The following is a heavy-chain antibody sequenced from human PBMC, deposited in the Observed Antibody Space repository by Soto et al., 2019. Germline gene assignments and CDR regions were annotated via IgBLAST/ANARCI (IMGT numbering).Heavy chain of an antibody. Sequence: EVQLLESGGGLVQPGGSLRLSCAASGFAFGAYAMTWVRQAPGKGLEWVSVISGAGGNTYYADSVKGRFTVSRDNSKKMFYLEMNGLRVEDTAIYYCAKDPVPQLLPSWWFDPWGQGTRVTVSS. D-gene: IGHD2-2*01. J-gene: IGHJ5*02. CDR1: GFAFGAYA. CDR2: ISGAGGNT. V-gene: IGHV3-23*01. CDR3: AKDPVPQLLPSWWFDP.